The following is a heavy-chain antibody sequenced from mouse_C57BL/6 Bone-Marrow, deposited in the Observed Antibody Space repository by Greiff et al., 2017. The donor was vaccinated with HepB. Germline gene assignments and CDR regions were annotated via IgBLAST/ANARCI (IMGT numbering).Heavy chain of an antibody. Sequence: VQLQQSGPELVKPGASVKMSCKASGYTFTDYNMHWVKQSHGKSLEWIGYINPNNGGTSYNQKFKGKATLTVNKSSSTAYMELRSLTSEDSAVYYCARGGVGRAWFAYWGQGTLVTVSA. D-gene: IGHD4-1*01. J-gene: IGHJ3*01. CDR2: INPNNGGT. CDR1: GYTFTDYN. CDR3: ARGGVGRAWFAY. V-gene: IGHV1-22*01.